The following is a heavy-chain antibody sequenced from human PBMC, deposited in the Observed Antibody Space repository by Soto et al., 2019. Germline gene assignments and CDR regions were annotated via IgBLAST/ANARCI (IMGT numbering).Heavy chain of an antibody. CDR3: ARDRLSVGVDY. Sequence: SETLSLTCTVSGGSISSYYWSWIRQPPGKGLEWIGYIYYSGSTNYNPSLKSRVTISVDTSKNQFSLKLSSVTAADTAVYYCARDRLSVGVDYWGQGTLVTVSS. V-gene: IGHV4-59*01. D-gene: IGHD1-26*01. CDR1: GGSISSYY. J-gene: IGHJ4*02. CDR2: IYYSGST.